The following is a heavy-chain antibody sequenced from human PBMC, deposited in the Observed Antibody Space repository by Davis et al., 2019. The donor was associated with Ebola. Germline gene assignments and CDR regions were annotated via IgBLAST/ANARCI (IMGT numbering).Heavy chain of an antibody. Sequence: SETLSLTCTVSGGSISSSSYYWGWIRQPPGKGLEWIGSIYYSGSTYYNPSLKSRVTISVDTSKNPFSLKLSSVTAADTAVYYCARSYSSGWYWFDPWGQGTLVTVSS. CDR3: ARSYSSGWYWFDP. CDR1: GGSISSSSYY. CDR2: IYYSGST. V-gene: IGHV4-39*01. D-gene: IGHD6-19*01. J-gene: IGHJ5*02.